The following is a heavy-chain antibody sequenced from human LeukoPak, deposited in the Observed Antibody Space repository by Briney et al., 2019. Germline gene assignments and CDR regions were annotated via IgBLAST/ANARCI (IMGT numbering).Heavy chain of an antibody. J-gene: IGHJ5*02. CDR1: EFPFDDYG. CDR3: ARAPEPIADNWFDP. Sequence: RPGGSLRLSCAASEFPFDDYGMSGVRQAPGKGLEWGSGINWNGGSTGYADSVKGRFTISRDNAKNSLYLQMNSLRAEDTALYYCARAPEPIADNWFDPWGQGTLVTVSS. CDR2: INWNGGST. V-gene: IGHV3-20*04. D-gene: IGHD2-21*01.